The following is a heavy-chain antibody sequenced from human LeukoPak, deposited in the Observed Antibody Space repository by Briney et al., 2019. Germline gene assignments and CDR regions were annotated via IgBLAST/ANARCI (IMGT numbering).Heavy chain of an antibody. CDR1: GGSISSGDYY. J-gene: IGHJ5*02. Sequence: SEILSLTCTVSGGSISSGDYYWSWIRQPPGKGLEWIGYIYYSGSTYYNPSLKSRVTISVDTSKNQFSLKLSSVTAADTAVYYCARARVYYYGSFQAIWFDPWGQGTLVTVSS. D-gene: IGHD3-10*01. V-gene: IGHV4-30-4*01. CDR3: ARARVYYYGSFQAIWFDP. CDR2: IYYSGST.